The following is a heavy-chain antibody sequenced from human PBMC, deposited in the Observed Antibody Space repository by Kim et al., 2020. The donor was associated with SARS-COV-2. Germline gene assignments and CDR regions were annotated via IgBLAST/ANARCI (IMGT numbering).Heavy chain of an antibody. V-gene: IGHV5-10-1*01. CDR1: GYTFTDYW. CDR2: IDPSDSYT. Sequence: GESLKISCRASGYTFTDYWIIWVRQTPGKGLECMGRIDPSDSYTNYSPSFQGHVTISVDKSITTAYLQWSSLKASDTAMYYCYSSAHVGWFDSWGQGTLVTVSS. D-gene: IGHD6-25*01. J-gene: IGHJ5*01. CDR3: YSSAHVGWFDS.